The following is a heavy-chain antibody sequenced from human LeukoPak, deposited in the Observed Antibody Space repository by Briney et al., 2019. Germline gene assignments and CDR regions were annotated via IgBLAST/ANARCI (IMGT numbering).Heavy chain of an antibody. CDR2: IAHHGNNK. D-gene: IGHD2-8*02. J-gene: IGHJ4*02. CDR3: AKDGSWSCTD. CDR1: GFTFSSSA. V-gene: IGHV3-30*02. Sequence: GGSLRLSCAASGFTFSSSAMQWLRQGPGKGLEWVAYIAHHGNNKYYADSVKGRFTISRDNSKGSLYLQMNSLRADDTAVYYCAKDGSWSCTDWGQGTLVRVSS.